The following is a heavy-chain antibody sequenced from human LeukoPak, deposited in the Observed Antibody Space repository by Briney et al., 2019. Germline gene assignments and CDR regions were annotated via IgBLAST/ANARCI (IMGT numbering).Heavy chain of an antibody. V-gene: IGHV3-30-3*01. Sequence: PGRSLRLSCAASGFTFSSYAMHWVRQAPGKGLEWVAVISYDGSNKYYADSVKGRFTISRDNSKNTLYLQMNSLRAEDTAVYYCARDPSYSSSWSYYYYGMDVWGKGTTVTVSS. CDR2: ISYDGSNK. D-gene: IGHD6-13*01. CDR1: GFTFSSYA. CDR3: ARDPSYSSSWSYYYYGMDV. J-gene: IGHJ6*04.